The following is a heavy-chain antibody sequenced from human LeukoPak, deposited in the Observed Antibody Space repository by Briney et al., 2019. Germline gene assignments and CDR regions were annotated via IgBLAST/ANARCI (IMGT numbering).Heavy chain of an antibody. D-gene: IGHD3-22*01. CDR2: IYYSGST. CDR3: ARGGVGYYYDSSGSSLTYFDY. CDR1: GGSIGSGGYY. J-gene: IGHJ4*02. Sequence: SETLSLTCTVSGGSIGSGGYYWSWIRQHPGKGLEWIEYIYYSGSTYYNPSLKSRVTISVDTSKNQFSLKLSSVTAADTAVYYCARGGVGYYYDSSGSSLTYFDYWGQGTLVTVSS. V-gene: IGHV4-31*03.